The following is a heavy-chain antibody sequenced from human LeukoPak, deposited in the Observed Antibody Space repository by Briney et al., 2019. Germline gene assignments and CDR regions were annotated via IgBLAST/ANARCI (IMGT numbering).Heavy chain of an antibody. Sequence: GGSLRLSCVASGFTFSSYGMSWVRQAPGKGLEWVSAIVGSGGSTNYADSVKGRFTISRDNSKNTLYLQMNSLRDEDAALYYCARNCRRTTVTSDVWGPGTLVTVSS. D-gene: IGHD4-17*01. CDR2: IVGSGGST. J-gene: IGHJ4*02. CDR1: GFTFSSYG. CDR3: ARNCRRTTVTSDV. V-gene: IGHV3-23*01.